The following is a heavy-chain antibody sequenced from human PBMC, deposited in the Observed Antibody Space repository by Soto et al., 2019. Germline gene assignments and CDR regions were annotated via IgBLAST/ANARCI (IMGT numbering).Heavy chain of an antibody. D-gene: IGHD1-26*01. V-gene: IGHV1-8*01. CDR2: MNPKSGNT. Sequence: QVQLVQSGAEVKKPGASVKVSCRTSGYTFTSYDINWVRQATGQGLEWRGGMNPKSGNTAYAQKFQGRVTMTRNTSISTAYMELSSLRSEDTAVYYCAGERSSGAFDIWGQGTMVTVSS. CDR1: GYTFTSYD. CDR3: AGERSSGAFDI. J-gene: IGHJ3*02.